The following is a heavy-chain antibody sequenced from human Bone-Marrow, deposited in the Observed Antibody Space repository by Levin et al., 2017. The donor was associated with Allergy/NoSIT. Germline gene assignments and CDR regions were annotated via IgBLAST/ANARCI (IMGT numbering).Heavy chain of an antibody. CDR2: ISAYNGNT. D-gene: IGHD3-16*02. J-gene: IGHJ3*02. V-gene: IGHV1-18*01. Sequence: GESLKISCKASGYTFTSYGISWVRQAPGQGLEWMGWISAYNGNTNYAQKLQGRVTMTTDTSTSTAYMELRSLRSDDTAVYYCARGGPYYDYVWGSYRHDAFDIWGQGTMVTVSS. CDR1: GYTFTSYG. CDR3: ARGGPYYDYVWGSYRHDAFDI.